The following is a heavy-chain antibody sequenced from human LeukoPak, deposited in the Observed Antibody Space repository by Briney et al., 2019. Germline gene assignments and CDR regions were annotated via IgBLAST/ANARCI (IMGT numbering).Heavy chain of an antibody. D-gene: IGHD3-22*01. CDR1: GFTFSIYT. V-gene: IGHV3-30*04. CDR2: ISYDGSNK. J-gene: IGHJ3*02. Sequence: PGGSLRLSCAASGFTFSIYTLHWVRQAPGKGLEWVAIISYDGSNKYYADSVKGRFTISRDNSKNTLYLQMNSLRAEDTAVYYCARDWYYYDSSGYPSRPDAFDIWGQGTMVTVSS. CDR3: ARDWYYYDSSGYPSRPDAFDI.